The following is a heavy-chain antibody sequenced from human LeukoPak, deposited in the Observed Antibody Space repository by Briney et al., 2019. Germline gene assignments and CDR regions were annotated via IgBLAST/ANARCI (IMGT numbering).Heavy chain of an antibody. CDR3: VRDRVTGRFFGMDV. CDR2: IYNSAIT. V-gene: IGHV4-61*01. J-gene: IGHJ6*02. Sequence: PSETLSLTCTVSGGSISSGSYYWSWLRQSPGTGLEWIGYIYNSAITNYNPHLKSRVTISPDTSKNQFSLELTSVTAADTATYYCVRDRVTGRFFGMDVWGQGTTIIVSS. CDR1: GGSISSGSYY. D-gene: IGHD3-9*01.